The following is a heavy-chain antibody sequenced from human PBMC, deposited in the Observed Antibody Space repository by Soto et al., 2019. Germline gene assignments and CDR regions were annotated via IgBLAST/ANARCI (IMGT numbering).Heavy chain of an antibody. J-gene: IGHJ1*01. CDR2: IYYSGST. CDR1: GVSISSYY. CDR3: ATQPVGGDSSGYRYFQH. D-gene: IGHD3-22*01. V-gene: IGHV4-59*01. Sequence: SETLSLTCTVSGVSISSYYWSWIRQPPGKGLEWIGYIYYSGSTNYNPSLKSRVTISVDTSKNQFSLKLSSVTAADTAVYYCATQPVGGDSSGYRYFQHWGQGTLVTVSS.